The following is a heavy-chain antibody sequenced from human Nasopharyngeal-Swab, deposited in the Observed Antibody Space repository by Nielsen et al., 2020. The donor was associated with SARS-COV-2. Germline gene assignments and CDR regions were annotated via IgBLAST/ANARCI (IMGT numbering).Heavy chain of an antibody. J-gene: IGHJ4*02. CDR3: ATPGYSSGWFIGYLGY. CDR1: GFTFSSYA. Sequence: GESLKISCAASGFTFSSYAMSWVRQAPGKGLEWVSAISGSGGSTYYADSVKGRFTISRDNSKNTLYLQMNSLRAEDTAVYYCATPGYSSGWFIGYLGYWGQGTLVTVSS. CDR2: ISGSGGST. D-gene: IGHD6-19*01. V-gene: IGHV3-23*01.